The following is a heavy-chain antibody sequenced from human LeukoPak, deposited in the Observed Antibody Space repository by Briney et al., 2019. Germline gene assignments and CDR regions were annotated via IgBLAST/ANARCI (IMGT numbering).Heavy chain of an antibody. D-gene: IGHD3-22*01. V-gene: IGHV3-30*18. Sequence: GRSLRLSCAASGFTFSSYGMHWVRQAPGKGLEWVAVISYDGSNKYYADSVKGRSTISRDNSKNTLYLQMNSLRAEDTAVYYCAKDISMIVVHIDYWGQGTLVTVSS. CDR2: ISYDGSNK. J-gene: IGHJ4*02. CDR1: GFTFSSYG. CDR3: AKDISMIVVHIDY.